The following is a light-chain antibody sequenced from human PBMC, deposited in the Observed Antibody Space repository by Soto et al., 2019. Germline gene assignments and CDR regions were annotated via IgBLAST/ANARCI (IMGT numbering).Light chain of an antibody. J-gene: IGKJ2*01. Sequence: EIVMTQSPATLSVSPGERVTLSCRASQSVSSNLAWYQQKPGQAPRLIIYGASTRATGIPARFSGSGSGTDFTLTISSLQSEDFAVYYCQQYNNWPPHTFGQGTKLEIK. CDR3: QQYNNWPPHT. CDR1: QSVSSN. CDR2: GAS. V-gene: IGKV3-15*01.